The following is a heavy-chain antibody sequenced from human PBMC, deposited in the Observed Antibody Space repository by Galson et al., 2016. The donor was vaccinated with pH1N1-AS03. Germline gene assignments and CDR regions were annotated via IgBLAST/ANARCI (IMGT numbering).Heavy chain of an antibody. CDR2: ISAYRGDT. CDR1: GYSFPTYS. J-gene: IGHJ4*02. V-gene: IGHV1-18*04. Sequence: SVKVSCKASGYSFPTYSFNWVRQAPGQGLEWLGWISAYRGDTHYARKFQGRVTLTTDTSTSTAYMELRSLTSDDTAVYYCARAHYNADYVPDFWGQGTLVTVSS. CDR3: ARAHYNADYVPDF. D-gene: IGHD4-17*01.